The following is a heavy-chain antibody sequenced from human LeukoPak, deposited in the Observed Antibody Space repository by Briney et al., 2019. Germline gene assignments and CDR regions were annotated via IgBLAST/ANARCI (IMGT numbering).Heavy chain of an antibody. CDR1: GYSFTDYY. CDR2: INPYSGGT. J-gene: IGHJ4*02. V-gene: IGHV1-2*02. D-gene: IGHD1-26*01. Sequence: ASVKVSFKASGYSFTDYYLHWVRQPPGQGLEWMGWINPYSGGTNFAQKFRGRVTMTRDTSISTAYMEVLTLRSDDTAVYYCARALRRDSTYYEGYWGQGTLVTVSS. CDR3: ARALRRDSTYYEGY.